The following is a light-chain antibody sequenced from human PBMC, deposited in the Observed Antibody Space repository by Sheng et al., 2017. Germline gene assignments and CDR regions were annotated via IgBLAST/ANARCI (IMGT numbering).Light chain of an antibody. CDR3: SSYTSSSTVV. Sequence: QSALTQPASVSGSPGQAITISCTGTSSDIGAYNYVSWYQQHPGKAPRFVIYDVSNRPSGVSDRFSGSKSGNTASLTISGLQPEDEADYYCSSYTSSSTVVFGGGTKLTVL. V-gene: IGLV2-14*03. CDR1: SSDIGAYNY. J-gene: IGLJ2*01. CDR2: DVS.